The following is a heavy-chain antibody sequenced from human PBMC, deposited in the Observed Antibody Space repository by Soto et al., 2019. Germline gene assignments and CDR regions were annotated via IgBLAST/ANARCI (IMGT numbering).Heavy chain of an antibody. CDR2: IYHSGST. CDR1: GGSISSSNW. Sequence: PSETLSLTCAVSGGSISSSNWWSWVRQPPGKGLEWIGEIYHSGSTNYNPSLKSRVTISVDKSKNQFSLKLSSVTAADTAVYYCAREVQQLVGGPRGGLYWGQGTLVTVSS. CDR3: AREVQQLVGGPRGGLY. D-gene: IGHD6-13*01. V-gene: IGHV4-4*02. J-gene: IGHJ4*02.